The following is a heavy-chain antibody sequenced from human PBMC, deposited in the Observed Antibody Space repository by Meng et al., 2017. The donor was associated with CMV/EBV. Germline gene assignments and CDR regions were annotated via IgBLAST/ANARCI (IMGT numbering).Heavy chain of an antibody. D-gene: IGHD6-6*01. CDR2: ISSSSSYI. CDR1: GFTFSSYS. CDR3: ARDPGRIAARPWY. Sequence: GGSLRLSCAASGFTFSSYSMNWVRQAPGKGLEWVSSISSSSSYIYYADSGKGRFTISRDNAKHSLYLQMNSLRAEDTAVYYCARDPGRIAARPWYWGQGTLVTVSS. J-gene: IGHJ4*02. V-gene: IGHV3-21*01.